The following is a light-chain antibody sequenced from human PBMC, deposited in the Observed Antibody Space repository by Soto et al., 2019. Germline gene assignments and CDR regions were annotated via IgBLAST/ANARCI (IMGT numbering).Light chain of an antibody. CDR1: QGIRNA. CDR3: PQHSTYPLT. Sequence: DIQMTQSPSSLSASVGDRVTITCRASQGIRNALGWYQQKPGKAPRRLIYAASSLQSGVPSRFSGSGSWTEFTLTISSLQPEYFAPYYCPQHSTYPLTFGGGTKVEIK. CDR2: AAS. J-gene: IGKJ4*01. V-gene: IGKV1-17*01.